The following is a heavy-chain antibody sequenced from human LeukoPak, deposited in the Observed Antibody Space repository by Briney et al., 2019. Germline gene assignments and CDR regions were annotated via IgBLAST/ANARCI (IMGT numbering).Heavy chain of an antibody. Sequence: GGSLRPSCEASGFTFRSYAMNWVRQAPGKGLEWVSVISGSGDGTHYADSVKGRFTISRDNSKNTLYLQMNSLRVEDTAVYSCAKAPGFTVVTSFDWWGQGTLVTVSS. CDR3: AKAPGFTVVTSFDW. V-gene: IGHV3-23*01. D-gene: IGHD4-23*01. CDR1: GFTFRSYA. J-gene: IGHJ4*02. CDR2: ISGSGDGT.